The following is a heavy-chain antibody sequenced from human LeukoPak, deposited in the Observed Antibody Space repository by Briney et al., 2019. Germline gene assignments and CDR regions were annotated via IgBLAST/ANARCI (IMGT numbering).Heavy chain of an antibody. D-gene: IGHD6-6*01. V-gene: IGHV4-59*01. J-gene: IGHJ6*03. CDR3: ARSVGIAARRAYYYYMDV. Sequence: SETLSLTCTVSGGSISSYYWSWIRQPPGKGLERIGYIYYSGSTNYNPSLKSRVTISVDTSKNQFSLKLSSVTAGDTAVYYCARSVGIAARRAYYYYMDVWGKGTTVTVSS. CDR1: GGSISSYY. CDR2: IYYSGST.